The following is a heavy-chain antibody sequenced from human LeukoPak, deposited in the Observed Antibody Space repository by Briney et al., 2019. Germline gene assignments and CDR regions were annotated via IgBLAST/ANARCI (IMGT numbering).Heavy chain of an antibody. Sequence: PGGSLRLSCAASGFTLNTYWMNWVRQAPGKGLVWVSRINSDGSSLTYADSVKGRFTVSRDNAKNTLYLQMSSLRAEDTAMYYCTRDLRMDYYYVDYYYYGMDVWGQGTTVTVSS. CDR3: TRDLRMDYYYVDYYYYGMDV. D-gene: IGHD3-10*02. CDR1: GFTLNTYW. CDR2: INSDGSSL. J-gene: IGHJ6*02. V-gene: IGHV3-74*03.